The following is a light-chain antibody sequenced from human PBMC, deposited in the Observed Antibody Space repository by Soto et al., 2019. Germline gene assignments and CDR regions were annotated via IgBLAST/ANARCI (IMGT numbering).Light chain of an antibody. CDR2: EVR. Sequence: QSALTQPASLSGSPGQSITISCTGSSSDVATYNYVSWYQQHPGKAPKLIIYEVRNRPSGVSDRFSGSNSDNTASLTISGLQADDEAEYHCSSYTDSGSFVVFGGGTKLTVL. V-gene: IGLV2-14*01. J-gene: IGLJ2*01. CDR1: SSDVATYNY. CDR3: SSYTDSGSFVV.